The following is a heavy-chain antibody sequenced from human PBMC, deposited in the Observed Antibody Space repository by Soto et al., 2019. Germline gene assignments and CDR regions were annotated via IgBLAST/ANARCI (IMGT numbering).Heavy chain of an antibody. CDR2: IYYTGST. D-gene: IGHD2-15*01. CDR1: GGSVSSGNYY. J-gene: IGHJ5*02. V-gene: IGHV4-61*01. Sequence: QVQLQESGPGLVKPSETLSLTCTVSGGSVSSGNYYWSWIRQPPGKGLEWIGFIYYTGSTSYNPSLKSRVTISIDTSKNHFSLKLTSVTAADTAVYYCASALYCSGGSCSFDPWGQGTLVTVSS. CDR3: ASALYCSGGSCSFDP.